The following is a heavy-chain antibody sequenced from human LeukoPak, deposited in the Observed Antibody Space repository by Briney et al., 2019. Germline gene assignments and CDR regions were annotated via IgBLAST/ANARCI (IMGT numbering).Heavy chain of an antibody. Sequence: SETLSLTCAVSGGSISSGGYSWSWIRQPPGKGLEWIGYIYHGGSTYYNPSLKSRVTISVDRSKNQFSLKLSSVTAADTAVYYCARDTKSSDAFDIWGQGTMVTVSS. CDR3: ARDTKSSDAFDI. V-gene: IGHV4-30-2*01. CDR2: IYHGGST. D-gene: IGHD3-3*01. J-gene: IGHJ3*02. CDR1: GGSISSGGYS.